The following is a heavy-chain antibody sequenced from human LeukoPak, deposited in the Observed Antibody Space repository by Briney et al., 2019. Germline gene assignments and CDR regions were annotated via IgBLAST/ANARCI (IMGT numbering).Heavy chain of an antibody. CDR3: AREIPHWFDP. D-gene: IGHD2-2*02. CDR2: ISSSSTI. J-gene: IGHJ5*02. CDR1: GFTFSSYS. V-gene: IGHV3-48*02. Sequence: GGSLRLSCAASGFTFSSYSMNWVRQAPGKGLEWVSYISSSSTIYYADSVKGRFIISRDNAKNSLYLQMISLRDEDTAVYYCAREIPHWFDPWGQGTLVTVSS.